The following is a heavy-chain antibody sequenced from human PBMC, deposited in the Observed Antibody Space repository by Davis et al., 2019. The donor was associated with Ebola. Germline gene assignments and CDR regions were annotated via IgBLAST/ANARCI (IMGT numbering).Heavy chain of an antibody. Sequence: ASVKVSCKASGYMLRSYAISWLRQAPGQGLEWMGWITTYNGNTDYSKKVQGRDTMTRDTSTSTVYMELSSLRSEDTALYYCARDVLQSSAWPKSLAYWGQGTLVTVSS. J-gene: IGHJ4*02. CDR1: GYMLRSYA. V-gene: IGHV1-18*01. D-gene: IGHD2-15*01. CDR3: ARDVLQSSAWPKSLAY. CDR2: ITTYNGNT.